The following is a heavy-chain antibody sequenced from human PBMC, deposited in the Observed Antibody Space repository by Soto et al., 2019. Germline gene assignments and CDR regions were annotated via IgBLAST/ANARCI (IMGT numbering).Heavy chain of an antibody. CDR2: IYYSGYT. J-gene: IGHJ4*02. D-gene: IGHD6-19*01. CDR1: GGSISSYY. Sequence: PSETLSLTCTVSGGSISSYYWSWIRQFPGKGLEWIGFIYYSGYTDYNPSLKSRVTISVDTSKKQFTLKLNSVTAADTAVYYCKRHGDIAVAGPSAYWGQGALVTV. CDR3: KRHGDIAVAGPSAY. V-gene: IGHV4-59*08.